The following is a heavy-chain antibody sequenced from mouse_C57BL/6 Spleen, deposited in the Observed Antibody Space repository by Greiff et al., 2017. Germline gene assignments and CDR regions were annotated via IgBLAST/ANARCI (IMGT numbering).Heavy chain of an antibody. Sequence: EVQLVESGGGLVQPGGSLTLSCAASGFTFSDYGMHWVRQAPEKGLEWVAYISSGSSTIYYADTVKGRFTISRDNAKNTLFLQMTSLRSEYTAMYYCARAYGNYYAMDYWGQGTSVIGSS. J-gene: IGHJ4*01. V-gene: IGHV5-17*01. D-gene: IGHD2-1*01. CDR3: ARAYGNYYAMDY. CDR1: GFTFSDYG. CDR2: ISSGSSTI.